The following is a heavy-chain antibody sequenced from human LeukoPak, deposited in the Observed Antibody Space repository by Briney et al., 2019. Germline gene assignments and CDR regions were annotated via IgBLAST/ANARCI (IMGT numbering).Heavy chain of an antibody. CDR3: AMLLVSAFDI. D-gene: IGHD2-8*02. V-gene: IGHV4-31*03. J-gene: IGHJ3*02. Sequence: SETLSLTCTVSGGSISSGGYYWSWIHQHPGKGLEWIGYIYYSGSTYYNPSLKSRVTISVDTSKNQFSLKLSSVTAADTAVYYCAMLLVSAFDIWGQGTMVTVSS. CDR1: GGSISSGGYY. CDR2: IYYSGST.